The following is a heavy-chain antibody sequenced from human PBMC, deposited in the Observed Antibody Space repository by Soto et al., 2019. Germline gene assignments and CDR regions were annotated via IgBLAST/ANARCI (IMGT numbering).Heavy chain of an antibody. Sequence: GGSLRLSCAASGFTFSDHYMDWVRQAPGKGLEWVGRIKNKANSYTTEYAAPAKGRFIISRDDSKNSVFLQMNRLKTDDTAVYYCTRVRLGRSRSSDYWGQGILVTVSS. CDR1: GFTFSDHY. V-gene: IGHV3-72*01. D-gene: IGHD6-19*01. J-gene: IGHJ4*02. CDR3: TRVRLGRSRSSDY. CDR2: IKNKANSYTT.